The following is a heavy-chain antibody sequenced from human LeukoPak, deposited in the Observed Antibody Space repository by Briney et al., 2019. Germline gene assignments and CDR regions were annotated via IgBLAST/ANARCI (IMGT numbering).Heavy chain of an antibody. CDR1: GGSFSGYY. CDR3: ARNVAAAYYFDY. Sequence: SETPSLTCAVYGGSFSGYYWSWIRQPPGKGLEWIGEIDHSGSTNYNPSLKSRVTISVDTSKNQFSLKLSPVTAADTAVYYCARNVAAAYYFDYWGQGTLVTVSS. CDR2: IDHSGST. V-gene: IGHV4-34*01. J-gene: IGHJ4*02. D-gene: IGHD6-13*01.